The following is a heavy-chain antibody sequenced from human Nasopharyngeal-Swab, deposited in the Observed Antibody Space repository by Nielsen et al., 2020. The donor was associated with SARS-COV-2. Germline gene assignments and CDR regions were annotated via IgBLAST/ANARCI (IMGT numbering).Heavy chain of an antibody. D-gene: IGHD6-13*01. J-gene: IGHJ4*02. CDR3: AKSKGYTSSWNDY. CDR2: ISGSGGST. V-gene: IGHV3-23*01. Sequence: RQCPGQGLEWVSVISGSGGSTYYADSVKGRFTTSRDNSKTTVHLQMDRLRVEDTAVYFCAKSKGYTSSWNDYWGQGTPVTVSS.